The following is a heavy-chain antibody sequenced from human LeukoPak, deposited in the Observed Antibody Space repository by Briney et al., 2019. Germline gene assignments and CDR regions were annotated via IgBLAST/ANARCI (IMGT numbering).Heavy chain of an antibody. CDR1: GFTFSSYA. D-gene: IGHD3-3*01. CDR3: AKKRGYDFWSGSQDY. V-gene: IGHV3-23*01. J-gene: IGHJ4*02. Sequence: GGSLRLSCAASGFTFSSYAMSWVRQAPGKGLEWVSVIGGSGGGTYYADSVKGRFTISRDNSKNTLYLQMNSLRAEDTAVYYCAKKRGYDFWSGSQDYWGQGTLVTVSS. CDR2: IGGSGGGT.